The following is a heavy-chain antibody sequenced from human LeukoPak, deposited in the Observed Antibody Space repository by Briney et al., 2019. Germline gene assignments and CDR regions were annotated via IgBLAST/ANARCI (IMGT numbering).Heavy chain of an antibody. J-gene: IGHJ5*02. CDR2: ISWNSGSI. CDR1: GFTFDDYA. CDR3: AKVGVLGGWFDP. Sequence: GRSLRLSCAASGFTFDDYAMHWVRQAPGKGLEWVSGISWNSGSIGYADSVKGRFTISRDNAKNSLYLQMNSLRAENTALYYCAKVGVLGGWFDPWGQGTLVTVSS. V-gene: IGHV3-9*01. D-gene: IGHD2-8*01.